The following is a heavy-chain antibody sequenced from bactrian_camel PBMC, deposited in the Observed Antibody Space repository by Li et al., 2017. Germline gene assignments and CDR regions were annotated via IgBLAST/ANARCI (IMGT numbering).Heavy chain of an antibody. J-gene: IGHJ4*01. CDR2: IDIAGGT. D-gene: IGHD7*01. Sequence: HVQLVESGGGSVQAGGSLSLSCTVPGSVFTDPDMGWYRQAPGQDREWVGSIDIAGGTAYAASVKGRFTISRDRALKILSLQMNSLKPEDTGMYYCAAGRIGGWDFRDLLSPREYDLWGQGTQVTVS. CDR1: GSVFTDPD. CDR3: AAGRIGGWDFRDLLSPREYDL. V-gene: IGHV3S53*01.